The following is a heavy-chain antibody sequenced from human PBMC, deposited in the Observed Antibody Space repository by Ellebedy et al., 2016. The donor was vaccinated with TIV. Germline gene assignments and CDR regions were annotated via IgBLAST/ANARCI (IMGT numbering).Heavy chain of an antibody. CDR1: GFSFSTYG. D-gene: IGHD1-26*01. CDR2: IWFDGSGK. J-gene: IGHJ3*02. Sequence: GGSLRLXXAASGFSFSTYGMHWVRQAPGKGLEWVAVIWFDGSGKYYADSVNGRFTVSRDNAKNSVNLQMNSLRDEDTALYYYARSDSGGYKDDAFDIWGQGTMVTVAS. CDR3: ARSDSGGYKDDAFDI. V-gene: IGHV3-33*01.